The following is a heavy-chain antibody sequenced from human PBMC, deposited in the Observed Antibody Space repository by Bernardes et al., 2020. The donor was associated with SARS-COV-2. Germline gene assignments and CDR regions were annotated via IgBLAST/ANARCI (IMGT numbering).Heavy chain of an antibody. CDR3: ARRPSASGSGMVV. V-gene: IGHV4-39*01. CDR1: GGSVSSSSYF. Sequence: SETLSLTCTVSGGSVSSSSYFWGWIRQPPGKGLEWIGNIYYSGSTYYNPSLKSRVTISVDTSKNQFSLRLSSVTAADTAVYYCARRPSASGSGMVVWGQGTTVTVSS. CDR2: IYYSGST. J-gene: IGHJ6*02.